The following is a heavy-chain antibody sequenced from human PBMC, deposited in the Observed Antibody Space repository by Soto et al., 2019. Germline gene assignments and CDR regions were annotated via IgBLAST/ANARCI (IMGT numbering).Heavy chain of an antibody. CDR1: GYTFTSYG. CDR2: ISAYNGNT. Sequence: ASVKVSCKASGYTFTSYGISWVRQAPGQGLEWMGWISAYNGNTNYAQKLQGRVTMTTDTSTSTAYMELRSLRSDDTAVYYCARVPGASNMITFGGVIDYWGQGTLVTVS. J-gene: IGHJ4*02. V-gene: IGHV1-18*01. CDR3: ARVPGASNMITFGGVIDY. D-gene: IGHD3-16*01.